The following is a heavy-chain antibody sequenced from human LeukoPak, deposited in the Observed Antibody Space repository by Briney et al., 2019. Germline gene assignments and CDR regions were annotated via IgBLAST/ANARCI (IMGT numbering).Heavy chain of an antibody. Sequence: ASVKVCCKTSGYTFTSYGITWVRQAPGQGLERMGWVSAYADNTNYVQKIQGRVTMTTDTSTSTAYMELRSLRSEDTAVYYCARDCIGCHGFDYWGQGTLVTVSS. CDR1: GYTFTSYG. J-gene: IGHJ4*02. V-gene: IGHV1-18*01. CDR3: ARDCIGCHGFDY. CDR2: VSAYADNT. D-gene: IGHD2-15*01.